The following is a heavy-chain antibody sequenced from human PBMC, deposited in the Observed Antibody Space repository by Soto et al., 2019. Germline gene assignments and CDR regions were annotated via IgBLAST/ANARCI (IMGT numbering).Heavy chain of an antibody. CDR2: ISDPGTST. V-gene: IGHV3-23*01. D-gene: IGHD2-21*02. J-gene: IGHJ3*01. CDR1: GFTVGNYA. CDR3: AKSLVTPSDAFDL. Sequence: HPWGALGVYCAASGFTVGNYAMNWVRQAPGKGLEWISSISDPGTSTYYANSVKGRFSMSRDNSKNTLFLQMNRLRADDTAVYFCAKSLVTPSDAFDLWGRGTLVTVSS.